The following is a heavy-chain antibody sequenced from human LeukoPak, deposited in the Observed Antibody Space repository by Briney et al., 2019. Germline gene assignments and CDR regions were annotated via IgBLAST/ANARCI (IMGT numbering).Heavy chain of an antibody. CDR3: ARVAAAIPRWYFDL. V-gene: IGHV1-69*06. J-gene: IGHJ2*01. D-gene: IGHD2-2*01. CDR1: GGIITNYA. Sequence: SVKVSCKTSGGIITNYAISWVRQAPGQGLEWVGVIIPIFGTSNYAQKFQGRVTITADKSTNTAYMELSSLRSEDTAVYYCARVAAAIPRWYFDLWGRGTPVTVSS. CDR2: IIPIFGTS.